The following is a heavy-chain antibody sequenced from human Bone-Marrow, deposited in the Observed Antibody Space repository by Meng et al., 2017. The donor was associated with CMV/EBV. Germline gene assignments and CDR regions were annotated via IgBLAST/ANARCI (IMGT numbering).Heavy chain of an antibody. D-gene: IGHD6-13*01. CDR3: ARIPYSSHRLYYYGMDV. CDR2: IIPILGIA. V-gene: IGHV1-69*02. CDR1: GYTFTGYY. J-gene: IGHJ6*02. Sequence: SVKVSCKASGYTFTGYYMHWVRQAPGQGLEWMGRIIPILGIANYAQKFQGRVTITADKSTSTAYMELSSLRSEDTAVYYRARIPYSSHRLYYYGMDVWGQGTTVTVSS.